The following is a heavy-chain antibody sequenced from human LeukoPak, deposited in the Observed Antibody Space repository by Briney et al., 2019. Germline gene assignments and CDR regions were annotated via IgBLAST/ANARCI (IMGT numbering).Heavy chain of an antibody. Sequence: SETLSLTCTVSGGSISSYYWSWIRQPAGKGLEWIGRIYTSGSTNYNPSLKSRVTMSVDTSKNQFSLKLSSVTAADTAVYYCARDLYYDSSGYSNWFDPWGQGTLVTVSS. D-gene: IGHD3-22*01. J-gene: IGHJ5*02. V-gene: IGHV4-4*07. CDR2: IYTSGST. CDR3: ARDLYYDSSGYSNWFDP. CDR1: GGSISSYY.